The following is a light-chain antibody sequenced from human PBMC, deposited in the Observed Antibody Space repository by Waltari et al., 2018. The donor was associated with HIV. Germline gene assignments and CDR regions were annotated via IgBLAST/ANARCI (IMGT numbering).Light chain of an antibody. CDR2: DVN. CDR3: SSFSTGSTLVV. Sequence: QSALTQPASVSGSPGQSITISCTGTNDDIGRFNYVSWYQQHPGKAPKLILYDVNSRPSGVSGRLSCFKSGTTASLTIVGLQPEDEADYSCSSFSTGSTLVVFGGGTRLTVL. V-gene: IGLV2-14*03. CDR1: NDDIGRFNY. J-gene: IGLJ2*01.